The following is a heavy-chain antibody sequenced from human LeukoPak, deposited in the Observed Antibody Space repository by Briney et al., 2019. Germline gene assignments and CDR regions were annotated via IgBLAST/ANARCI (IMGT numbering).Heavy chain of an antibody. D-gene: IGHD3-10*02. V-gene: IGHV1-8*02. CDR1: GYTFTSYG. CDR2: MNPNSGNT. Sequence: ASVKVSCKASGYTFTSYGISWVRQATGQGLEWMGWMNPNSGNTGYAQKFQGRVTMTRNTSISTAYMELSSLRSEDTAVYYCARVFVFTGGYYYGMDVWGQGTTVTVSS. J-gene: IGHJ6*02. CDR3: ARVFVFTGGYYYGMDV.